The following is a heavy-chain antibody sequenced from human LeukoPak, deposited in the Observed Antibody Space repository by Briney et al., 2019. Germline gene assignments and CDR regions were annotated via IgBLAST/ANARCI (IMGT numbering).Heavy chain of an antibody. Sequence: ASVRVSCKASVYTFTSYGISWVRQAPGQRLEWMGWISAYNGNTNYAQKLQGRVTMTTDTSTSTAYMELRSLRSDDTAVYYCARDSGSNDSSDLRDAFDIWGQGTMVTVSS. J-gene: IGHJ3*02. D-gene: IGHD3-22*01. V-gene: IGHV1-18*01. CDR2: ISAYNGNT. CDR3: ARDSGSNDSSDLRDAFDI. CDR1: VYTFTSYG.